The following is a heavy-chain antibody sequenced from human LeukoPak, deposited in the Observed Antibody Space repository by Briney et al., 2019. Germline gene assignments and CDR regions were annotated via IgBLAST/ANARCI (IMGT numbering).Heavy chain of an antibody. Sequence: ASVKVSCKASGGTFSSYAMHWVRQAPGQRLEWMGWINAGNGNTKYSQKFQGRVTITRDTSASTAYMELSSLRSEDTAVYYCARVAGYYDYYYYGMDVWGQGTTVTVSS. CDR1: GGTFSSYA. J-gene: IGHJ6*02. D-gene: IGHD3-22*01. CDR2: INAGNGNT. CDR3: ARVAGYYDYYYYGMDV. V-gene: IGHV1-3*01.